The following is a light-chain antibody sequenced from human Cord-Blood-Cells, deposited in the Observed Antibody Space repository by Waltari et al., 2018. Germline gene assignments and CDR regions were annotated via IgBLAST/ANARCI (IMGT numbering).Light chain of an antibody. J-gene: IGLJ3*02. CDR2: EGS. CDR3: CSYAGSSTWV. CDR1: SSDVGSYNL. V-gene: IGLV2-23*01. Sequence: QSALTQPASVSGSPGQSLTISCTGTSSDVGSYNLFSWYQQHPGKAPKLMIYEGSKRPSGVSNRFSGPKSGNTASLTISGLQAEDEADYYCCSYAGSSTWVFGGGTKLTVL.